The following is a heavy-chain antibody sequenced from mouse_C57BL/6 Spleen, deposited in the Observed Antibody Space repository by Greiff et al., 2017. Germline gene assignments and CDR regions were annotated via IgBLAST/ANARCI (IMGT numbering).Heavy chain of an antibody. CDR1: GFTFSSYG. CDR2: ISSGGSYT. J-gene: IGHJ2*01. V-gene: IGHV5-6*01. Sequence: EVKLMESGGDLVKPGGSLKLSCAASGFTFSSYGMSWVRQTPDKRLEWVATISSGGSYTYYPDSVKGRFTISRDNAKNTLYLQMSSLKSEDTAMYYCARHSWDVDYFDYWGQGTTLTVSS. CDR3: ARHSWDVDYFDY. D-gene: IGHD4-1*01.